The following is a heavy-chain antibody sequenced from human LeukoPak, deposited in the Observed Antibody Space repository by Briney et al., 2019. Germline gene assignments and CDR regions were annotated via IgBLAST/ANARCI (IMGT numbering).Heavy chain of an antibody. J-gene: IGHJ4*02. V-gene: IGHV4-4*07. CDR2: IYTSGST. Sequence: SETLSLTCTVSGGSISSYYWSWIRQPAGKGLEWIGRIYTSGSTNYNPSLKSRGTMSVDTSKNQFSLKLSSVTAADTAVYYCAREAVYSGSRTSIPFDYWGQGTLVTVSS. CDR1: GGSISSYY. D-gene: IGHD1-26*01. CDR3: AREAVYSGSRTSIPFDY.